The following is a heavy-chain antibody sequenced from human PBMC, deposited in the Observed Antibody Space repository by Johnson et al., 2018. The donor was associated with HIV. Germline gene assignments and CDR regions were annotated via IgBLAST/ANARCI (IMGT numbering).Heavy chain of an antibody. CDR1: GFTFSSNA. CDR3: AKGSGSGWLRDAFDI. CDR2: IWYDGSKK. V-gene: IGHV3-30*02. J-gene: IGHJ3*02. Sequence: QVQLVESGGGVVQPGGSLRLSCAASGFTFSSNAMHWVRQAPGKGLEGVAFIWYDGSKKYYADSVKGRFTISRDTSKNTLYLEMNSLRAEGTAVYYCAKGSGSGWLRDAFDIWGQGTMVTVSS. D-gene: IGHD6-19*01.